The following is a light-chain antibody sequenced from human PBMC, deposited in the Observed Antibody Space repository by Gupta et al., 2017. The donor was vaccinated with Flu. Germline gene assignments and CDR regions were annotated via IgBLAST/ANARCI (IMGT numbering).Light chain of an antibody. Sequence: QSALTQPASVSGSPGQSITLSCTGTSSDVGGSDYVSWYQQHPDKAPKLIIYDVTNRPSGVSSRFSGSKSGNTASLTIAGLQAEDETDYYCSSYTSTSTFYVFGTGTKVTVL. J-gene: IGLJ1*01. CDR2: DVT. CDR1: SSDVGGSDY. V-gene: IGLV2-14*03. CDR3: SSYTSTSTFYV.